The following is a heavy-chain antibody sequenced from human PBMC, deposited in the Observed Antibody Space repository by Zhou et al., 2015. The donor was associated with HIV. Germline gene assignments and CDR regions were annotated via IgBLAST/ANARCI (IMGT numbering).Heavy chain of an antibody. CDR1: GGTFNTHA. J-gene: IGHJ4*02. CDR3: AAGIFGVVIEGFDN. V-gene: IGHV1-69*12. CDR2: IIPILTTT. D-gene: IGHD3-3*02. Sequence: QVQLVQSGAEVKKPGSSMKVSCKASGGTFNTHAISWVRQAPGQGFEWMGYIIPILTTTNYAQRFQGRVSITADVSTSTAYMELRSLTSEDTAVYYCAAGIFGVVIEGFDNWGQGTLVTVSS.